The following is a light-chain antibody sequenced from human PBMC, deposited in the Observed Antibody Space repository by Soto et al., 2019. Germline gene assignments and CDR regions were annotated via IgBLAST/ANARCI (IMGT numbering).Light chain of an antibody. CDR3: CSYAGSYTLGV. J-gene: IGLJ1*01. CDR2: DVS. V-gene: IGLV2-11*01. Sequence: QSALTQPRSVSGSPGQSVTISCTGTSSDVGGYNYVSWYQQHPDKAPKLMLYDVSKRPSGVPDRFSGSKSGNTASLTISGLQAEDEADYYCCSYAGSYTLGVFGTGTKLTVL. CDR1: SSDVGGYNY.